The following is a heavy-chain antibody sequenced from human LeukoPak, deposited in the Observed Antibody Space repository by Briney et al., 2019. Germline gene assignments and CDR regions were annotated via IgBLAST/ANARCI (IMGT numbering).Heavy chain of an antibody. V-gene: IGHV3-11*06. D-gene: IGHD1-26*01. CDR2: ISSSSSYI. CDR3: ARDISIVGATGDAFDI. Sequence: GGSLRLSCAASGFTFSDYYMSWIRQAPGKGLEWVSSISSSSSYIYYADSVKGRFTISRDNAKNSLYLQMNSLRAEDTAVYYCARDISIVGATGDAFDIWGQGTVVTVSS. CDR1: GFTFSDYY. J-gene: IGHJ3*02.